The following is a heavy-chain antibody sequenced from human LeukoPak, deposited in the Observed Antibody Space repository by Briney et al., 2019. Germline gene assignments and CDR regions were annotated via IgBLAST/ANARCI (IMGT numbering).Heavy chain of an antibody. V-gene: IGHV3-23*01. J-gene: IGHJ4*02. CDR1: GFTFSSYA. D-gene: IGHD2-15*01. Sequence: GGSLRLSCAASGFTFSSYAMSWVRQAPGKGLEWVSAISGSGGSTYYADSVKGRFTISRDNSKNTLYLQMNSLRAEDTAVYYCAKSPPQSIVVVVAATPHLFDYWGQGTLVTVSS. CDR2: ISGSGGST. CDR3: AKSPPQSIVVVVAATPHLFDY.